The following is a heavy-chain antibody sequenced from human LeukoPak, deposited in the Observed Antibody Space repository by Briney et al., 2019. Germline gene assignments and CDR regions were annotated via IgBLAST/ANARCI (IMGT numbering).Heavy chain of an antibody. V-gene: IGHV4-34*01. J-gene: IGHJ4*02. CDR1: GGSFSGYY. D-gene: IGHD5-12*01. CDR2: INHSGST. CDR3: ARVTVEMATIDY. Sequence: ASETLSLTCAVYGGSFSGYYWSWIRQPPGKGLEWIGEINHSGSTNYNPSLKSRVTISVDTSKNQFSLKLSSVTAADTAVYYCARVTVEMATIDYWGQGTLVTVSS.